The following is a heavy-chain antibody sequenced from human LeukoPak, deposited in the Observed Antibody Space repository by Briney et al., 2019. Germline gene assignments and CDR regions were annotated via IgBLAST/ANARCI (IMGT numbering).Heavy chain of an antibody. CDR2: ITSSSDTI. CDR1: GFIFRSYS. CDR3: ARYDYGDYEDYFYYMDV. Sequence: GGSLRLSCAASGFIFRSYSMNWVRQAPGKGLEWVAFITSSSDTISYADSVKGRFTISRDNAKNSLYLQMDGLRAEDTAVYYCARYDYGDYEDYFYYMDVWGKGTTVTVSS. V-gene: IGHV3-48*01. D-gene: IGHD4-17*01. J-gene: IGHJ6*03.